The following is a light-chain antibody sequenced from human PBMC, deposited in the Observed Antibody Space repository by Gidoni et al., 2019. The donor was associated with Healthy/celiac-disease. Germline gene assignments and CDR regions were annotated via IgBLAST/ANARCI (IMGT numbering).Light chain of an antibody. V-gene: IGKV1-5*03. CDR1: QSISSW. Sequence: DIQRTQSPSTLYAAVGDRVTITCRASQSISSWLAWYQQKPGKAPKLLIYKASSLESGVPSRFSGSGSVTEFTLTISSLHPDDFATYYCQQYNSYWTFGQGTKVEIK. CDR3: QQYNSYWT. CDR2: KAS. J-gene: IGKJ1*01.